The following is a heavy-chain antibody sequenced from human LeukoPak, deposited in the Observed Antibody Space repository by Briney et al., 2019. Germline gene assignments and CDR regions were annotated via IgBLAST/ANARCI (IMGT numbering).Heavy chain of an antibody. CDR2: ISAYNGNT. CDR1: GYTFTSYG. CDR3: ARDRSYYDFWSGYYNDY. Sequence: ASVKVSCKASGYTFTSYGISWVRQAPGQGLEWMGWISAYNGNTNYAQKLQGRVTMTTDRSTSTAYMELRSLRSDDTAVYYCARDRSYYDFWSGYYNDYWGQGTLVTVSS. D-gene: IGHD3-3*01. J-gene: IGHJ4*02. V-gene: IGHV1-18*01.